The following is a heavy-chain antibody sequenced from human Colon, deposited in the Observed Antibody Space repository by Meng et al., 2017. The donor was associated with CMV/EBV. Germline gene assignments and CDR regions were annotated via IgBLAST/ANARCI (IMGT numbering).Heavy chain of an antibody. J-gene: IGHJ6*02. CDR1: YG. V-gene: IGHV3-30*03. D-gene: IGHD5-24*01. Sequence: YGFHWFSQGPGKGLEWMACISNNDLKKDYADSVKGRFTISRDNSENTVYLQMDSVRPEDTSVYFCARDGTLRRNYFYAMDVWGPGTLVTVSS. CDR2: ISNNDLKK. CDR3: ARDGTLRRNYFYAMDV.